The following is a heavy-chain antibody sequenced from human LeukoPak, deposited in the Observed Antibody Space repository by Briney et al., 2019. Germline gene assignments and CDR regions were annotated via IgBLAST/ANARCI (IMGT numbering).Heavy chain of an antibody. D-gene: IGHD2-2*01. CDR1: GFTFSSYS. Sequence: GGSLRLSCAASGFTFSSYSMNWVRQAPGKGLEWVSYISSSSSTIYYADSVKGRFTISRDNAKNSLYLQMNSLRVEDTAVYYCARDPAGIPTAMPGLWGQGTLVTVSS. V-gene: IGHV3-48*01. CDR2: ISSSSSTI. CDR3: ARDPAGIPTAMPGL. J-gene: IGHJ4*02.